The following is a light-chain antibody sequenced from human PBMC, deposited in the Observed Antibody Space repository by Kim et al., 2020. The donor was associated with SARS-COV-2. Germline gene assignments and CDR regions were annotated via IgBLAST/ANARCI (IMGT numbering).Light chain of an antibody. Sequence: LGQTVRITCQGDSLRSYYASWYQQKPGQAAVLVIYGKNNRPSGIPDRFSGSSSGNTASLTITGAQAEDEAEYYCNSRDSSGNHLVFGTGTKVTVL. J-gene: IGLJ1*01. CDR2: GKN. CDR3: NSRDSSGNHLV. CDR1: SLRSYY. V-gene: IGLV3-19*01.